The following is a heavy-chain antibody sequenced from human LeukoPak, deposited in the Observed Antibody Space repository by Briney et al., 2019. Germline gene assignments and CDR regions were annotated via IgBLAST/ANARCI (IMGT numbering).Heavy chain of an antibody. CDR2: IYTSGST. Sequence: SETLSLTCTVSGGSISSYYWSWIRQPAGKGLEWIGRIYTSGSTNYNPSLKSRVTMSVDTSKNQFSLKLSSVTAADTAVYYCARDAAVPAGYYYYGMDVWGQGTTVTVSS. D-gene: IGHD2-2*01. J-gene: IGHJ6*02. V-gene: IGHV4-4*07. CDR3: ARDAAVPAGYYYYGMDV. CDR1: GGSISSYY.